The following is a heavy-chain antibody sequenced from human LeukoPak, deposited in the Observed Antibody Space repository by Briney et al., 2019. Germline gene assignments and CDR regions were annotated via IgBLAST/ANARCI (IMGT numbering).Heavy chain of an antibody. CDR3: ARDPIVVVTAGGYFDY. V-gene: IGHV3-21*01. CDR2: ISSSSSYI. J-gene: IGHJ4*02. CDR1: GFTFSSYS. D-gene: IGHD2-21*02. Sequence: PGGSLRLSCAASGFTFSSYSMNWVRQAPGKGLEWVSSISSSSSYIYYADSVKGRFTISRDNAKNSLYRQMNSLRAEDTAVYYCARDPIVVVTAGGYFDYWGQGTLVTVSS.